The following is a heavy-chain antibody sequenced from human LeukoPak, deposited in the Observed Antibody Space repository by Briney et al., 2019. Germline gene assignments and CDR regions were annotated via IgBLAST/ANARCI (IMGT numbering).Heavy chain of an antibody. D-gene: IGHD3-22*01. CDR3: AKGFERRNTYYYDSSGYYFGGPFDY. V-gene: IGHV3-23*01. J-gene: IGHJ4*02. Sequence: GGSLRLSCAASGFTFSSYAMSWVRQAPGKGLEWVSAISGSGGSTYYADSVKGRFTISRDNSKNTLYLQMNSLRAEDTAVYYCAKGFERRNTYYYDSSGYYFGGPFDYWGQGTLVTVSS. CDR1: GFTFSSYA. CDR2: ISGSGGST.